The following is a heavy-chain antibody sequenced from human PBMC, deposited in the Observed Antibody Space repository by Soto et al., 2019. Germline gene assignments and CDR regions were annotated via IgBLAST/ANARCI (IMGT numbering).Heavy chain of an antibody. CDR3: AREPMDSQTYLYGMDV. D-gene: IGHD3-10*01. V-gene: IGHV4-31*03. CDR2: IYDSGTT. Sequence: QVQLQESGPGLLKPSQTLSLTCTVSGASISSGGNYWSWIRQHPGKGLEWFGSIYDSGTTYYNPSLKSRLSISXXTXKXXFSLSLTSVTAADTAVYYCAREPMDSQTYLYGMDVWGQGTTVTVSS. J-gene: IGHJ6*02. CDR1: GASISSGGNY.